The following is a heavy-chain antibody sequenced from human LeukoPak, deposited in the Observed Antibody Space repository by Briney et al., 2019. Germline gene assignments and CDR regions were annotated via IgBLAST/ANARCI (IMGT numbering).Heavy chain of an antibody. CDR3: AKARGFCSGGSCYNPFDP. Sequence: GGSLRLSCAASGFTVSSNYMSWVGQAPGKGLEWVSGISGSGGSTYYADSVKGRFTISRDNSKNTLYVQMNSLRAEDTAVYYCAKARGFCSGGSCYNPFDPWGQGTLVTVSS. J-gene: IGHJ5*02. V-gene: IGHV3-23*01. CDR2: ISGSGGST. CDR1: GFTVSSNY. D-gene: IGHD2-15*01.